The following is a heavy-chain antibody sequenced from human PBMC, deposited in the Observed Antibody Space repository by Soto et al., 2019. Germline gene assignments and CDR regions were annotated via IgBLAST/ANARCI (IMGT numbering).Heavy chain of an antibody. J-gene: IGHJ4*02. CDR2: IIPILGIA. D-gene: IGHD5-12*01. CDR3: ARVFSGYDSYYFDY. Sequence: PVKVSCKASGGSFSSYTISRLRQAPGQGLEWMGRIIPILGIANYAQKFQGRVTITADKSTSTAYMELSSLRSEDTAVYYCARVFSGYDSYYFDYWGQGTLVTVSS. CDR1: GGSFSSYT. V-gene: IGHV1-69*02.